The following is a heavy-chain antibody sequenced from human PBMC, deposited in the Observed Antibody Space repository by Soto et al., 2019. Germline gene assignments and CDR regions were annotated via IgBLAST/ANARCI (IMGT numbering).Heavy chain of an antibody. Sequence: PGGSLRLSCAASGFTFSGYWMSWARQAPGKGLEWVANIKQDGSENYFVDSVKGRFTISRDNAKNSLYLQMNSLKSDDTAVYYCARRGRRSGNYADAFDIWGQGTMVTVS. CDR3: ARRGRRSGNYADAFDI. CDR1: GFTFSGYW. J-gene: IGHJ3*02. D-gene: IGHD1-26*01. CDR2: IKQDGSEN. V-gene: IGHV3-7*03.